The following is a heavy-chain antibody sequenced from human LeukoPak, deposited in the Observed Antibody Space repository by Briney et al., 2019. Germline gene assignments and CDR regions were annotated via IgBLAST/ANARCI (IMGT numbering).Heavy chain of an antibody. V-gene: IGHV3-23*01. CDR2: ISESGSGT. CDR1: GFTFSSFA. CDR3: AKHQLKGDSPYGM. J-gene: IGHJ3*02. D-gene: IGHD2-21*02. Sequence: TGGSLRLSCAASGFTFSSFAMSWVRQAPGKGLEWVSSISESGSGTYYADSVKGRFTISRDNSKNTVYLEMNSLRAEDTAVYHCAKHQLKGDSPYGMWGQGTMVTVSS.